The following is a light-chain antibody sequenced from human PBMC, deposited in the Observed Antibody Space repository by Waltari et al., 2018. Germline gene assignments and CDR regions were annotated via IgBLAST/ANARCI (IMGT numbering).Light chain of an antibody. CDR3: QQYNNWPNT. V-gene: IGKV3D-15*01. Sequence: EIVMTQSPATLSVSPGERATLSCRASQSVSSNLAWYQQIPGQAPSLLIYGASTRATGIAARFSGSGSGTEFTLTISSLQSEDFAVYYCQQYNNWPNTFGQGTKLEIK. J-gene: IGKJ2*01. CDR1: QSVSSN. CDR2: GAS.